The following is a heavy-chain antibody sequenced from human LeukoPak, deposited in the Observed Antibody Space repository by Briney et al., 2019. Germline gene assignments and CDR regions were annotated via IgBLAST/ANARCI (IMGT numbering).Heavy chain of an antibody. CDR2: IYYSGGT. J-gene: IGHJ4*02. CDR1: GGSISSYY. CDR3: ATSSSSESSSWFDY. D-gene: IGHD6-13*01. Sequence: SETLSITCTVSGGSISSYYWSWIRQPPGKGLEWIGYIYYSGGTNYNPSLKSRVTISVDTSKNQFSLKLSSVTAADTAVYYCATSSSSESSSWFDYWGQGTLVTVSS. V-gene: IGHV4-59*01.